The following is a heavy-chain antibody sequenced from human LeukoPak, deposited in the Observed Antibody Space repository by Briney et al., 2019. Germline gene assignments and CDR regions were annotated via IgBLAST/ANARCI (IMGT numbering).Heavy chain of an antibody. D-gene: IGHD6-13*01. Sequence: GGSLRLSCAASGFTFSSYGMHWVRQAPGKGLEWVAVIWYDGSNKYYADSVKGRFTISRDNSKNTLYLQMNSLRAEDTAVYYCAKDLGYSSSWYLLDYWGRGTLVTVSS. CDR3: AKDLGYSSSWYLLDY. CDR2: IWYDGSNK. V-gene: IGHV3-33*06. CDR1: GFTFSSYG. J-gene: IGHJ4*02.